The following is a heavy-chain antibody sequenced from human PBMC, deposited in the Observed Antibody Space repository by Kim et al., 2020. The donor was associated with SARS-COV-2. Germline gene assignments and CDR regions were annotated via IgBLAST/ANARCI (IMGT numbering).Heavy chain of an antibody. CDR3: ARDSAAPEH. J-gene: IGHJ1*01. V-gene: IGHV4-38-2*02. D-gene: IGHD6-13*01. CDR2: VFHSGYT. Sequence: SETLSLTCTVSGFSISSGYYWNWIRQSPGKGLEWIGSVFHSGYTYYNPSLKSRVTISVDTSKNQFSLRLTSVTAADTAVYYCARDSAAPEHWGQGTLVT. CDR1: GFSISSGYY.